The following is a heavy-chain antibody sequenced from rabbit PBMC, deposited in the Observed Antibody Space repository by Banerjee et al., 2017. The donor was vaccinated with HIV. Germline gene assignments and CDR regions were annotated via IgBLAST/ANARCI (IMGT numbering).Heavy chain of an antibody. D-gene: IGHD1-1*01. J-gene: IGHJ4*01. CDR1: GFTLSSYV. CDR3: ARDGASGYNFNL. Sequence: QEQLEESGGGLVKPEGSLKLSCTVSGFTLSSYVMCWVRQAPGKGLEWIGCINTGSGSAYYASWVISRFTISKTSSTTVALHMTSLTAADTATYFCARDGASGYNFNLWGQGPSSPS. CDR2: INTGSGSA. V-gene: IGHV1S45*01.